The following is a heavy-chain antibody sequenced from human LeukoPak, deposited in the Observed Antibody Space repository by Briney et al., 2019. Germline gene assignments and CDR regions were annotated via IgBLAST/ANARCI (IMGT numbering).Heavy chain of an antibody. D-gene: IGHD2-2*01. Sequence: TLSLTCTVSGGSISSGSYYWSWLRQPAGKGLEWIGRIYTSGSTDYNPSLKSRVTISVDTSKNQFSLKLSSVTAADTAVYYCARGPYIVVVPAANSWFDPWGQGTLVTVSS. V-gene: IGHV4-61*02. CDR2: IYTSGST. J-gene: IGHJ5*02. CDR1: GGSISSGSYY. CDR3: ARGPYIVVVPAANSWFDP.